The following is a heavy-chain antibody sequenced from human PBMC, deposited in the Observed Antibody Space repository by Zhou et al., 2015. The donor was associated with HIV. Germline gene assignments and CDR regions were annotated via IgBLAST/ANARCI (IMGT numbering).Heavy chain of an antibody. CDR2: LSNNGADT. D-gene: IGHD6-6*01. V-gene: IGHV3-23*01. CDR3: VRGSSEARQYFQH. Sequence: EVQLLESGGGLVQPGGSLRLSCAASGFNFNTHAMGWVRQAQGRGLEWVSVLSNNGADTYYADSVNGRFTISRDNSKNTLSLQMNSLRAEDTAVYYCVRGSSEARQYFQHWGQGTLVTVSS. CDR1: GFNFNTHA. J-gene: IGHJ1*01.